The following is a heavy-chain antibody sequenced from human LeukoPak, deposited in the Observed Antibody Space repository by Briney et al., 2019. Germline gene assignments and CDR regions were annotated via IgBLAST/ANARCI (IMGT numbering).Heavy chain of an antibody. CDR1: GYTFTNYG. V-gene: IGHV1-18*01. Sequence: ASVKVSCKASGYTFTNYGISWVRQAPGQGLEWMGWINAYNGNSNYAQNLQGRVTMTTDTSTSTAYMELRSLRSGDTAIYYCVFCSGVTCYPFDYWGQGTLVTVSS. J-gene: IGHJ4*02. D-gene: IGHD2-15*01. CDR3: VFCSGVTCYPFDY. CDR2: INAYNGNS.